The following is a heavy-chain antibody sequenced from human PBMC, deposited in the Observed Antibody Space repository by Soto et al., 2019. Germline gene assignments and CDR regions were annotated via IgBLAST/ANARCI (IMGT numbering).Heavy chain of an antibody. V-gene: IGHV3-23*01. D-gene: IGHD5-12*01. J-gene: IGHJ4*02. CDR1: GFTFSSAA. CDR3: AKDRDVDVVATTPFIS. Sequence: EVQFLESGGGLVQAGGSLRLSCSASGFTFSSAAMSWVRQAPGKGLEWVSAIAGVGGRTYYADSVKGRFTISRDNYKNTLYLQLNSLRDEDTATYYCAKDRDVDVVATTPFISWVQGALVTVSS. CDR2: IAGVGGRT.